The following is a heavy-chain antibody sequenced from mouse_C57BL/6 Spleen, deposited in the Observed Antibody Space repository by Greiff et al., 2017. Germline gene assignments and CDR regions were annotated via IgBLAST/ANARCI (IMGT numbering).Heavy chain of an antibody. J-gene: IGHJ3*01. CDR3: ASYYDSFAY. D-gene: IGHD2-4*01. CDR1: GYSFTGYY. V-gene: IGHV1-42*01. CDR2: INPSTGGT. Sequence: EVQLQHSGPELVKPGASVKISCKASGYSFTGYYMNWVKQSPEKSLEWIGEINPSTGGTTYNQKFKAKATLTVDKSSSTAYMQLKSLTSEDSAVYYCASYYDSFAYWGQGTLVTVSA.